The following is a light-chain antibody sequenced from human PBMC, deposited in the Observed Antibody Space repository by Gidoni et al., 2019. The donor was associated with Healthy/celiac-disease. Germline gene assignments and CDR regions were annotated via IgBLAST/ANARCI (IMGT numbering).Light chain of an antibody. Sequence: ELVLTQSPATLSLSPGERATLSCRASQSVSSYLAWYQQKPGQAPRLLIYDASNRATGIPARFSGSGSGTDFTLPISSLEPEDFAVYYCQQRSNGGFFGGGTKVEIK. V-gene: IGKV3-11*01. CDR1: QSVSSY. J-gene: IGKJ4*01. CDR2: DAS. CDR3: QQRSNGGF.